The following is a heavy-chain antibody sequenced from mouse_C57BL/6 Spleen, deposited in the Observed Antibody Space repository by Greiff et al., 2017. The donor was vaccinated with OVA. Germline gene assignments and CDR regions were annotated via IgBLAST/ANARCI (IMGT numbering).Heavy chain of an antibody. V-gene: IGHV5-16*01. CDR2: INYDGSST. CDR3: ARAQYDYGGAMDY. J-gene: IGHJ4*01. CDR1: GFTFSDYY. D-gene: IGHD2-4*01. Sequence: EVQLVESEGGLVQPGSSMKLSCTASGFTFSDYYMAWVRQVPEKGLEWVANINYDGSSTYYLDSLKSRFIISRDNAKNILYLQMSSLKSEDTATYYCARAQYDYGGAMDYWGQGTSVTVSS.